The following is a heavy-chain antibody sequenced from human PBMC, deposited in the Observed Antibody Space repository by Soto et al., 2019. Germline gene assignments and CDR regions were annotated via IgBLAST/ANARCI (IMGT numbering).Heavy chain of an antibody. CDR1: GYSFTSYW. CDR3: ARGDCSSTSCYTTFDY. V-gene: IGHV5-51*01. Sequence: GESLKISCKGSGYSFTSYWIGWVRQMPGKGLEWMGIIYPGDSDTRYSPSFQGQVTISAVKSISTAYLQWSSLKASDTAMYYCARGDCSSTSCYTTFDYWGQGTLVTVSS. CDR2: IYPGDSDT. D-gene: IGHD2-2*02. J-gene: IGHJ4*02.